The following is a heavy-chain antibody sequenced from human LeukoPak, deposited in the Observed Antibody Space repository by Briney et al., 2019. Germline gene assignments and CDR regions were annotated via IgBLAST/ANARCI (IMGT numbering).Heavy chain of an antibody. Sequence: GGSLRLSCAASGFTFSRYWMHWVRQAPGKGLEWVSRINNDGSNTYYADSVKGRFTISRDNAKNTLYLQMDGLRAEDTALYYCARYGTDPFDIWGQGTLVTVSS. D-gene: IGHD4-17*01. CDR1: GFTFSRYW. CDR3: ARYGTDPFDI. CDR2: INNDGSNT. J-gene: IGHJ3*02. V-gene: IGHV3-74*01.